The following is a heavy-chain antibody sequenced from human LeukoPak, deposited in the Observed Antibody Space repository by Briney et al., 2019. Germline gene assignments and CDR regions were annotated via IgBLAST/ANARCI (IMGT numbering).Heavy chain of an antibody. CDR2: IYYSGST. V-gene: IGHV4-59*12. CDR3: ARARRSGYSSGWRTLGNFDY. Sequence: SETLSLTCTVSGGSISSYYWSWIRQPPGKGLEWIGYIYYSGSTNYNPSLKSRVTISVDTSKNQFSLKLSSVTAADTAVYYCARARRSGYSSGWRTLGNFDYWGQGTLVTVSS. CDR1: GGSISSYY. J-gene: IGHJ4*02. D-gene: IGHD6-19*01.